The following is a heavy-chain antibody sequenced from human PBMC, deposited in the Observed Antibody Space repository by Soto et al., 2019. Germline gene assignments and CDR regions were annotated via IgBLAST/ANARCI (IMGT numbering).Heavy chain of an antibody. CDR3: ANIGSGYEIDGMDV. CDR2: ISGSGGST. CDR1: GFTFSSYA. V-gene: IGHV3-23*01. Sequence: EVQLLESGGGLVQPGGSLRLSCAASGFTFSSYAMSWVRQAPGKGLEWVSAISGSGGSTYYADSVKGRFTISRDNSKNTLYLQMNSLGAEDTAVYYCANIGSGYEIDGMDVWGQGTTVTVSS. J-gene: IGHJ6*02. D-gene: IGHD3-22*01.